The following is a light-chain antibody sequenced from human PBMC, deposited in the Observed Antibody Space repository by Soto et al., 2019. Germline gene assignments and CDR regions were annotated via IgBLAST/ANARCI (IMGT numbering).Light chain of an antibody. CDR3: QAWDSRSYVV. CDR2: QDN. Sequence: SYELTQPPSVSVSPGQTAIITCSGDKLGNKYTCWYQQKPGQSPVLVIYQDNKRPSGIPERFSGSNSGNTATLTISGTQAMDEADYYCQAWDSRSYVVFGGGPKLTVL. V-gene: IGLV3-1*01. J-gene: IGLJ3*02. CDR1: KLGNKY.